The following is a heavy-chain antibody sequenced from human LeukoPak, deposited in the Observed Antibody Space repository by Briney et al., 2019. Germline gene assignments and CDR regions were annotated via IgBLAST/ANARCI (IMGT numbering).Heavy chain of an antibody. Sequence: SETLSLTCTVSGGSISSYYWSWIRQPPGKGLEWIGYIYYSGSTNYNPSLKSRVTISVDTSKNQFSLKLSSVTAADTAVYYCARVNSRIVAAVGYYFDYWGQGTLVTVSS. CDR3: ARVNSRIVAAVGYYFDY. CDR2: IYYSGST. D-gene: IGHD6-13*01. CDR1: GGSISSYY. J-gene: IGHJ4*02. V-gene: IGHV4-59*01.